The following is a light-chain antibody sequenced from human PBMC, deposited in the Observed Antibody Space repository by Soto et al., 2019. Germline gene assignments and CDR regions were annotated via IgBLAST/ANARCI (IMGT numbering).Light chain of an antibody. CDR3: QQYNSWPRT. CDR1: QNIKTN. Sequence: DTVLTQSPATLSVSQGEIATLSFRASQNIKTNLAWYQHKPGQAPRLLIYGAFTGATGVPARFSGSGSGTEFTLTISSLQSEDFATYYCQQYNSWPRTFGQGTKVDIK. J-gene: IGKJ1*01. CDR2: GAF. V-gene: IGKV3-15*01.